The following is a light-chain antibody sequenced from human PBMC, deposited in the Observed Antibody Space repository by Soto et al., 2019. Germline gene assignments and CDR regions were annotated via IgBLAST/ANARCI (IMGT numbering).Light chain of an antibody. V-gene: IGKV3-20*01. CDR2: GAS. Sequence: EIVLTQSPGTLSLSPGERATLSCRASQSVSSSYLAWYQQKPGQAPRLLIYGASSRATGIPDRFSGSGPGTDFTLTISRLEPEDFAVYYCQQYGSSPTTFGQGTK. CDR1: QSVSSSY. J-gene: IGKJ1*01. CDR3: QQYGSSPTT.